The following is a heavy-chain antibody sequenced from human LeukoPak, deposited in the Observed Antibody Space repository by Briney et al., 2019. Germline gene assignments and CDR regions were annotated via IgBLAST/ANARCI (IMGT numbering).Heavy chain of an antibody. CDR3: ARDGSYYGSGSYNY. CDR1: GGYIRSYY. Sequence: SETLSLTCTVSGGYIRSYYWSWIRQPAGKRLERIGRIYTSGSTNYNPSLKSRVTMSVDTSKNQFSLKLSSVTAADTAVYYCARDGSYYGSGSYNYWGQGTLVTVSS. CDR2: IYTSGST. V-gene: IGHV4-4*07. J-gene: IGHJ4*02. D-gene: IGHD3-10*01.